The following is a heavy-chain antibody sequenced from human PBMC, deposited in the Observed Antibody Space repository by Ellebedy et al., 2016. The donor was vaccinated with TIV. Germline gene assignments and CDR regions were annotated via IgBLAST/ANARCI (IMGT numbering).Heavy chain of an antibody. CDR2: ILYDGSNT. Sequence: GGSLRLSCAASGFTFSTYGIHWVRQAPGKGLEWVAVILYDGSNTYYADSVEGRFTISKDNSRNTVYVQMNSLRAEDTAIYYCARGFYGDGGLDYWGQGTLVTVSS. CDR1: GFTFSTYG. D-gene: IGHD4-17*01. CDR3: ARGFYGDGGLDY. V-gene: IGHV3-33*01. J-gene: IGHJ4*02.